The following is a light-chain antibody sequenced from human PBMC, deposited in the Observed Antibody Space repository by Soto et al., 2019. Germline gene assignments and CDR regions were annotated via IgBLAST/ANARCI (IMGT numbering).Light chain of an antibody. CDR2: RAS. V-gene: IGKV1-5*03. CDR3: QQYYSYYT. J-gene: IGKJ5*01. Sequence: DIPMTQSPSTLSAFVGDRVNITCRASQRISRWLAWYQQKPGKAPKVLIYRASSLESGVSSRFSGSGSGTEFTLTISSLQPDDFATYYCQQYYSYYTFGQGTRLEIK. CDR1: QRISRW.